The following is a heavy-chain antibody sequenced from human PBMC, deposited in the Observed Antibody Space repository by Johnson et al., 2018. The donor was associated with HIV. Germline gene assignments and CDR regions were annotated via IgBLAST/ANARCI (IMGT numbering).Heavy chain of an antibody. CDR2: ISSSGSPI. Sequence: QVQLVESGGGLVKPGGSLRLSCAASGFTFSDYYMSWIRQAPGKGLEWVSYISSSGSPIYYADSVKGRFTISRDNAKNSLYLQMNSLRAEDTAVYYCASPKTPTRVVRGAFDIWGQGTMVTVSS. D-gene: IGHD3-10*01. V-gene: IGHV3-11*04. CDR3: ASPKTPTRVVRGAFDI. J-gene: IGHJ3*02. CDR1: GFTFSDYY.